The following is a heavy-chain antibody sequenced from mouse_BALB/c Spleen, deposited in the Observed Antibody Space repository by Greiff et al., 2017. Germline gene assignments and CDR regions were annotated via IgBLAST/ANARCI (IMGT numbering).Heavy chain of an antibody. CDR1: GFTFSSYA. Sequence: EVQRVESGGGLVKPGGSLKLSCAASGFTFSSYAMSWVRQTPEKRLEWVASISSGGSTYYPDSVKGRFTISRDNARNILYLQMSSLRSEDTAMYYCASGNIYDGYPNFDYWGQGTTLTVSS. CDR2: ISSGGST. CDR3: ASGNIYDGYPNFDY. J-gene: IGHJ2*01. V-gene: IGHV5-6-5*01. D-gene: IGHD2-3*01.